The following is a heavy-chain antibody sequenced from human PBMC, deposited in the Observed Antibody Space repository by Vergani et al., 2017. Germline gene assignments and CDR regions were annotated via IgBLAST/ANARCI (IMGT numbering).Heavy chain of an antibody. J-gene: IGHJ1*01. Sequence: QVHLVETVGGVVQPGRSLRLSCVVSGFTSSYYGMHWVRQAPGKGLEWVAVISSDGTQKYYADSVKGRFTISRDNSKSTLYLQMNSLRTEDTAVYYCATKSCGTPGCQIGYFREWGQGTLVTVSS. V-gene: IGHV3-30*03. CDR1: GFTSSYYG. D-gene: IGHD1-1*01. CDR3: ATKSCGTPGCQIGYFRE. CDR2: ISSDGTQK.